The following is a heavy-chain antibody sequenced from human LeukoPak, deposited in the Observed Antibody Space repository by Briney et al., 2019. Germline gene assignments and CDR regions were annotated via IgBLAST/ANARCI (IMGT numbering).Heavy chain of an antibody. V-gene: IGHV4-59*08. J-gene: IGHJ5*02. CDR2: MYNSGST. CDR3: ARHWGYYYGSGSYYNPWWFDP. D-gene: IGHD3-10*01. Sequence: SETLSLTCAVYGGSFSDYYWSWIRQPPGKGLEWIGNMYNSGSTNYNPSLKSRVTISVDTSKNQFSLKLSSVTAADTAVYYCARHWGYYYGSGSYYNPWWFDPWGQGTLVTVSS. CDR1: GGSFSDYY.